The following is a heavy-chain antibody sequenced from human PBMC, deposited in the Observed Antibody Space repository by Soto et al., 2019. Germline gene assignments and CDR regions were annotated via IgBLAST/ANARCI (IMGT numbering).Heavy chain of an antibody. CDR3: ASTFRGTYYYDSSGYYSFDY. CDR1: GGSISSGGYY. CDR2: IYYSGST. J-gene: IGHJ4*02. D-gene: IGHD3-22*01. Sequence: SETLSLTCTVSGGSISSGGYYWSWIRQHPGKGLEWIGYIYYSGSTYYNPSLKSRVTISVDTSKNQFSLKLSSVTAADTAVYYCASTFRGTYYYDSSGYYSFDYWGQGTLVTVSS. V-gene: IGHV4-31*03.